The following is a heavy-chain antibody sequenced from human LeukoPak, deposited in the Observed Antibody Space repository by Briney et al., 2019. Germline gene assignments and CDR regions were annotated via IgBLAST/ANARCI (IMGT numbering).Heavy chain of an antibody. D-gene: IGHD5-12*01. J-gene: IGHJ4*02. V-gene: IGHV4-34*01. Sequence: SETLSLTCAVYGGSFSGYYWSWIRQPPGKGLEWIGEINHSGSTNYNPSLKSRVTISVDTSKNQFSLKLSSVTAADTAVYYCAGLRGYSGYDYHYWGQGTLVTVSS. CDR3: AGLRGYSGYDYHY. CDR2: INHSGST. CDR1: GGSFSGYY.